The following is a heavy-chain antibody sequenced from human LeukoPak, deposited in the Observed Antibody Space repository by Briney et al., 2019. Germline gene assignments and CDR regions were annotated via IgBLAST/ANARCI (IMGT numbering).Heavy chain of an antibody. J-gene: IGHJ4*02. CDR3: ARDLDNYGSFYFDY. CDR1: GFTFINYA. D-gene: IGHD3-10*01. V-gene: IGHV3-30*04. CDR2: ISYDGSNY. Sequence: GGSLRLSCAASGFTFINYAMHWVRQAPGKGLEWVAVISYDGSNYYYADSVKGRFTISRDNSKNTLYLQVNSLRAEDTAVYYCARDLDNYGSFYFDYWGQGALVTVSS.